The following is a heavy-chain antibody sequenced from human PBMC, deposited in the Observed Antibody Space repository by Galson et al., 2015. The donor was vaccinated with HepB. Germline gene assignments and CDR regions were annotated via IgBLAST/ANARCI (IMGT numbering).Heavy chain of an antibody. Sequence: SLRLSCAASGFNFSPYWMHWVRQDPTKGLVSVSRMNGDGTITAYADSVRGRFTISRDNAKSTLYLQMDSLRVEDTAVYYCAREDFWALHWGQGTLVTVSS. D-gene: IGHD3/OR15-3a*01. CDR1: GFNFSPYW. V-gene: IGHV3-74*01. J-gene: IGHJ4*02. CDR3: AREDFWALH. CDR2: MNGDGTIT.